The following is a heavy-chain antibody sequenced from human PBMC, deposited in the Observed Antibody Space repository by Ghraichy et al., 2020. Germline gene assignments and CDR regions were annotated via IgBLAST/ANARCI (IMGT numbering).Heavy chain of an antibody. D-gene: IGHD6-19*01. CDR3: ARDGVAVVPNDS. Sequence: GGSLRLSCAASGFTFSSHWMHWVRQAPGEGLVWVSGISGDRSTIRDADSVKGRFTISRDNAKNTLYLQMNSLRAEDTAVYYCARDGVAVVPNDSWGQGTLVTVSS. V-gene: IGHV3-74*01. J-gene: IGHJ5*01. CDR2: ISGDRSTI. CDR1: GFTFSSHW.